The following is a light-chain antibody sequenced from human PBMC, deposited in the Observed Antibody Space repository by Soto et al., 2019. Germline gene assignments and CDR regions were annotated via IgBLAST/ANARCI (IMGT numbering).Light chain of an antibody. CDR2: EVT. J-gene: IGLJ1*01. CDR3: SSYTSSSTYV. CDR1: VSDVGGYDY. Sequence: QSVLTQPASVSGSPGQSITISCTGTVSDVGGYDYVSWYQHHPGKAPKVMIYEVTNRPSGVSNRFSGSKSGNTASLTISGLLAEDEADYYCSSYTSSSTYVFGTRTKVTVL. V-gene: IGLV2-14*01.